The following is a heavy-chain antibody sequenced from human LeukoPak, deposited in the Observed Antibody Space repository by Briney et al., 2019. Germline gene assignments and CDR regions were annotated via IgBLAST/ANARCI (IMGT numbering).Heavy chain of an antibody. V-gene: IGHV1-8*01. CDR1: GYTFTSYD. D-gene: IGHD2-2*01. CDR3: ARGGVPAAIKFGWFDP. J-gene: IGHJ5*02. Sequence: GASVKVSCKASGYTFTSYDINWVRQATGQGLEWMGWMNPNSGNTGYAQKFQGRVTMTRNTSISTAYMELSSLRSEDTAVYYCARGGVPAAIKFGWFDPWGQGTLVTVSS. CDR2: MNPNSGNT.